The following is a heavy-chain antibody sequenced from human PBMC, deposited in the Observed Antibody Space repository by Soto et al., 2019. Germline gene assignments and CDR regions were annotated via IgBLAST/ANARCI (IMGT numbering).Heavy chain of an antibody. D-gene: IGHD2-2*01. V-gene: IGHV1-69*01. CDR1: GGTFSSYA. CDR3: ARSQGSSTSLEIYYYYYYGMDV. J-gene: IGHJ6*02. Sequence: QVQLVQSGAEVKKPGSSVKVSCKASGGTFSSYAISWVRQAPGQGLEWMGGIIPISDTTNYAQKFQGRVTITAVEPTSTAYMELSSLRSEDTAAYYCARSQGSSTSLEIYYYYYYGMDVWGQGTTVTVSS. CDR2: IIPISDTT.